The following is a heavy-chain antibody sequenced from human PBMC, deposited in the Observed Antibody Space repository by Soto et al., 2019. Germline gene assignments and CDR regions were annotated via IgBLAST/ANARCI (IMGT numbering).Heavy chain of an antibody. CDR2: VSSSGST. V-gene: IGHV4-4*07. D-gene: IGHD3-9*01. J-gene: IGHJ5*02. CDR1: GGSISNYY. CDR3: ARGVPATGTDWFDP. Sequence: PSETLSLTCTVSGGSISNYYWSWIRQPAGKRLEWIGQVSSSGSTFYNPSLKSRVTLSVGTSKNQFYLNLTSVTAADTAVYYCARGVPATGTDWFDPWGQGTLVTVSS.